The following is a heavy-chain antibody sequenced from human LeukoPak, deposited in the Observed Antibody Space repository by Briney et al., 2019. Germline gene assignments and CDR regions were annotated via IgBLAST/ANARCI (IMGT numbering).Heavy chain of an antibody. D-gene: IGHD1-14*01. CDR1: GFTVITND. J-gene: IGHJ4*02. Sequence: GGSLRLSCAASGFTVITNDMTWVRQAPGKGLEWVSVLYSDGNTKYADSVQGRFIISRDNSKNTLYLEINSLRPHDTAVYYCARGVEPLAANTLAYWGQGTLVTVSS. CDR3: ARGVEPLAANTLAY. CDR2: LYSDGNT. V-gene: IGHV3-53*01.